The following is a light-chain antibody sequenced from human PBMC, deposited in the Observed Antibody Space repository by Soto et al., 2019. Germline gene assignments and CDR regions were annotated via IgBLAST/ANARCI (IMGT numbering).Light chain of an antibody. CDR1: LGISNY. J-gene: IGKJ1*01. CDR2: AAS. Sequence: DIQMTQSPSSLSASVGDRVTITCRASLGISNYLAWYQQKPGKIPKLLIYAASTLQSGVPSRFSGSGSGTDFTLTISSLQPEDVATYYCQTYNRAPRTFGQGTKVEIK. V-gene: IGKV1-27*01. CDR3: QTYNRAPRT.